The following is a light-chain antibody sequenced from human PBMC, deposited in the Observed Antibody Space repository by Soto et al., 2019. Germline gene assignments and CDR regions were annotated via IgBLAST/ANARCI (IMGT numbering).Light chain of an antibody. V-gene: IGKV3D-15*01. CDR3: QQYYHWGLS. J-gene: IGKJ4*01. CDR1: QNVATN. CDR2: GSS. Sequence: VMTQSPANLSVSPGEGVTVFRRASQNVATNIAWYQVKPAQAPRLLIYGSSTRATGIPATFSGSGSGTHFSLTISSLQSEDSAVYYCQQYYHWGLSFGGGTKVDIK.